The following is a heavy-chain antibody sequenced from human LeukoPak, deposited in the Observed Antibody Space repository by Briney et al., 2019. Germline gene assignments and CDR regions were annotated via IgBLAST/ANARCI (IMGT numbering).Heavy chain of an antibody. Sequence: SETLSLTCTVSGGSISSSSYYWGWIRQPPGKGLEWIGSIYYSGSTYYNPSLKSRVTISVDTSKDQFSLKLSSVTAAGTAVYYCARVDTAMVTFWFDPWGQGTLVTVSS. V-gene: IGHV4-39*07. J-gene: IGHJ5*02. CDR1: GGSISSSSYY. CDR2: IYYSGST. CDR3: ARVDTAMVTFWFDP. D-gene: IGHD5-18*01.